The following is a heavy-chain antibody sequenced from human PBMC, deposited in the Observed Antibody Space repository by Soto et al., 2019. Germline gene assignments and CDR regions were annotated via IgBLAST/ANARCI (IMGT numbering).Heavy chain of an antibody. V-gene: IGHV4-4*02. CDR2: MNHSGTT. Sequence: QVQLQESGPGLVKPSGTLSLTCVVSGDSITSSRWWSWVRQSPGRGLEWIGEMNHSGTTNYNPSLKSRVTISVDKSKNQFSLKLSSVTAADTAVYYCARGFSSSWYDYWGQGTLVAVSS. CDR1: GDSITSSRW. CDR3: ARGFSSSWYDY. D-gene: IGHD6-13*01. J-gene: IGHJ4*02.